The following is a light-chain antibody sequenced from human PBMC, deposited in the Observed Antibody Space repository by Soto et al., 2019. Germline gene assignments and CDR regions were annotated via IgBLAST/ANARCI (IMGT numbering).Light chain of an antibody. CDR3: ASYTDYNPLVI. Sequence: QSALTQPASVSGSPGQSIAISCTGSSSDIGAYNYVSWYQHHPGKAPKLIIYDVTSRPSGVSSRFSGANSGNAASLIISGLQPEDGADYFCASYTDYNPLVIFGGGTKLTVL. CDR2: DVT. J-gene: IGLJ2*01. CDR1: SSDIGAYNY. V-gene: IGLV2-14*01.